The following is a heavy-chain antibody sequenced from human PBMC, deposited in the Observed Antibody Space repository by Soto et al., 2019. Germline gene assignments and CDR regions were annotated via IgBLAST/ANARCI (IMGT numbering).Heavy chain of an antibody. V-gene: IGHV2-5*02. CDR1: GFSFSADGVG. D-gene: IGHD3-16*01. J-gene: IGHJ3*01. Sequence: QITLKESGPTLVKPTQTLTLTCIFSGFSFSADGVGVGWIRQPPGKALEWLALIYWDDDPRYRPSLKSRLTITKDSSKNQVVLTMTNMDPLDTATYYCEHAFGGTSWPNDAFDVWGQGTVVTVSS. CDR2: IYWDDDP. CDR3: EHAFGGTSWPNDAFDV.